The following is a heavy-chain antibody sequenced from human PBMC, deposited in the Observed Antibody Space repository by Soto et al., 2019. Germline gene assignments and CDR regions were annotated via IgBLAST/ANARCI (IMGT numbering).Heavy chain of an antibody. Sequence: GGSLRLSCAVFGFTFSDYYMSWIRQAPGKGLEWVSYIDSSGSATHYADSVKGRFTVSRDNARNSLYLQMNSLRVEDTAVYYCARDLYSSGYYGWFDPWGQGTLVTVSS. CDR1: GFTFSDYY. V-gene: IGHV3-11*01. CDR2: IDSSGSAT. D-gene: IGHD3-22*01. CDR3: ARDLYSSGYYGWFDP. J-gene: IGHJ5*02.